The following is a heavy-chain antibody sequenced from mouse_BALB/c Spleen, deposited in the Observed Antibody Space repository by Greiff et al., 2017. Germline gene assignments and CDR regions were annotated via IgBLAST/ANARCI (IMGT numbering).Heavy chain of an antibody. CDR2: ISSGGGST. CDR3: TRDGGKRGAMDY. V-gene: IGHV5-12-1*01. Sequence: EVKLVESGGGLVKPGGSLKLSCAASGFAFSSYDMSWVRQTPEKRLEWVAYISSGGGSTYYPDSVKGRFTISRDNAKNTLYLQMSSLKSEDTAMYYCTRDGGKRGAMDYWGQGTSVTVSS. J-gene: IGHJ4*01. D-gene: IGHD2-1*01. CDR1: GFAFSSYD.